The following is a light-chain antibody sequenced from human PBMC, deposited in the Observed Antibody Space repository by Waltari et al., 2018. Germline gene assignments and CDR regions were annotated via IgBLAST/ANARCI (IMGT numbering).Light chain of an antibody. CDR2: TAS. CDR3: QHYDSYQYA. Sequence: IQVTQSPSTLSASVGDRVNITCRTSESVNRHLAWYQQKPGRDPNLLIYTASTLETGAPSKFSGSGSGTEFSLTITNLQRDDFATYFCQHYDSYQYAFGPGTKLEIK. CDR1: ESVNRH. V-gene: IGKV1-5*03. J-gene: IGKJ2*01.